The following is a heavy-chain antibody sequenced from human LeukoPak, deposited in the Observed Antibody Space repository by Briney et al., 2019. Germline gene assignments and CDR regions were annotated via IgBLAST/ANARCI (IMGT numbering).Heavy chain of an antibody. CDR2: IYYSGST. D-gene: IGHD6-13*01. Sequence: PSETLSLTCTVSGGSISSSSYYWGWIRQPPGKGLEWIGSIYYSGSTYYNPSLKSRVTISVDTSKNQFSLKLSSVTAADTAVYYCARVEIAAAGADYWGQGTLVTVSS. CDR1: GGSISSSSYY. V-gene: IGHV4-39*07. J-gene: IGHJ4*02. CDR3: ARVEIAAAGADY.